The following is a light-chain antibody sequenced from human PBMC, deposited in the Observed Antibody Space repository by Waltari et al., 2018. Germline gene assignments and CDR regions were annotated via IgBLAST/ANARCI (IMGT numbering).Light chain of an antibody. J-gene: IGLJ1*01. CDR1: ELPRKY. CDR3: YSSDSTGLRV. V-gene: IGLV3-10*01. Sequence: SYELTQPPSVSVSPGQTARITCSGHELPRKYAYWFQQKSGQAPRLVIFEDTKRPSGITWGFSGSSSGTVATLTITGAQVDDEADYYCYSSDSTGLRVFGGGTTVVVL. CDR2: EDT.